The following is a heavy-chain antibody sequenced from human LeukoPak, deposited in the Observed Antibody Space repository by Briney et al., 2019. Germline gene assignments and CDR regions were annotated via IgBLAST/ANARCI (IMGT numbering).Heavy chain of an antibody. CDR3: ARVRSGSYIFDY. V-gene: IGHV3-53*01. CDR1: GFTVSSNY. D-gene: IGHD3-10*01. J-gene: IGHJ4*02. CDR2: IYSGGST. Sequence: PGGSLRLSCAASGFTVSSNYMSWVRQAPGKGLEWVSVIYSGGSTYYADSVKGRFTISRDNSKNTLYLQMNSLRAEDTAVYYCARVRSGSYIFDYWGQGTLVTVSS.